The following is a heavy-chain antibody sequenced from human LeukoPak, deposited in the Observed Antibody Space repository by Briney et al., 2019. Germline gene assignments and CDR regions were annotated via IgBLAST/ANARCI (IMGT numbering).Heavy chain of an antibody. CDR1: GYTFTDYY. CDR2: VDPEDGET. CDR3: ATMGYDSSGYHFDY. J-gene: IGHJ4*02. Sequence: ATVKISCEVSGYTFTDYYMHWVQQAPGKGLEWMGLVDPEDGETIYAEKFQGRVTITADTSTDTAYMELSSLRSEDTAVYYCATMGYDSSGYHFDYWGQGTLVTVSS. V-gene: IGHV1-69-2*01. D-gene: IGHD3-22*01.